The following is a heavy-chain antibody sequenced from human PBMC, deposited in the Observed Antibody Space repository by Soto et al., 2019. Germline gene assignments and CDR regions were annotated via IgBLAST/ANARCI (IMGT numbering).Heavy chain of an antibody. J-gene: IGHJ2*01. CDR1: GFTFSSYA. CDR3: AKKGVVADYWYFDL. Sequence: EVQLLESGGGLVQPGGSLRLSCAASGFTFSSYAMSWVRQAPGKGLEWVSTISGSGGSTYYADSVKGRFTISRDNSKNTLFLQMNSLRAEDTAVYYCAKKGVVADYWYFDLWGRGTLVPVSS. CDR2: ISGSGGST. D-gene: IGHD5-12*01. V-gene: IGHV3-23*01.